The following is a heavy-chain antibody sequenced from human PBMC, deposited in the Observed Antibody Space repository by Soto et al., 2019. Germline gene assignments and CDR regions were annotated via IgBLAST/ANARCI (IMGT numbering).Heavy chain of an antibody. CDR3: ARDIVVVVAATKITRTLDAFDI. CDR2: ISAYNGNT. CDR1: GYTFTSYG. Sequence: ASVKVSCKASGYTFTSYGISWVRQAPGQGLEWMGWISAYNGNTNYAQKLQGRVTMTTDTSTSTAYMELRSLRSDDTAVYYCARDIVVVVAATKITRTLDAFDIWGQGTMVTVSS. V-gene: IGHV1-18*01. J-gene: IGHJ3*02. D-gene: IGHD2-15*01.